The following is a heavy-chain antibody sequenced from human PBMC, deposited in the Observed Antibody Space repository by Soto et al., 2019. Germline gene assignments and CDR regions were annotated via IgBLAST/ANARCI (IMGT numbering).Heavy chain of an antibody. D-gene: IGHD3-22*01. CDR2: IYYSGST. J-gene: IGHJ6*02. Sequence: QVQLQESGPGLVKPSQTLSLTCTVSGGSISSGGYYWSWIRQHPGKGLEWIGYIYYSGSTYYNPSLKSRVTISVDTSKSQFSLKLSSVTAADTAVYYCARAPLKYYYDSSGYSTSGMDVWGQGTTVTVSS. V-gene: IGHV4-31*03. CDR1: GGSISSGGYY. CDR3: ARAPLKYYYDSSGYSTSGMDV.